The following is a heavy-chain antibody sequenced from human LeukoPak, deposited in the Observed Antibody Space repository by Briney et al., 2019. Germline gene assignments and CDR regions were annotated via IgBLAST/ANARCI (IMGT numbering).Heavy chain of an antibody. CDR3: AKDRQGAVAGTFDY. CDR1: GFTFSSYG. V-gene: IGHV3-30*18. D-gene: IGHD6-19*01. J-gene: IGHJ4*02. CDR2: ISYDGSNK. Sequence: PGGSLRLSCAASGFTFSSYGMHWVRQAPGKGLEWVAVISYDGSNKYYADSVKGRFTISRDNSKNTLYLQMNSLRVEDTAVYYCAKDRQGAVAGTFDYWGLGTLVTVSS.